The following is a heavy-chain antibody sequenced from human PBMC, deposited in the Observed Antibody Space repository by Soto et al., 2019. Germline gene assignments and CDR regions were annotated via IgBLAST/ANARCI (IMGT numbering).Heavy chain of an antibody. J-gene: IGHJ3*02. V-gene: IGHV3-21*01. CDR3: VSDLQAGAFDI. CDR2: ISSTSTYI. Sequence: EVQLVESGGGLVKPGGSLRLSCVASDFTFRNYSLNWVRQAPGKGLEWVSSISSTSTYIYYADSLKGRFTISRDNAKNSLYLQMNSLRAEDTAIYYCVSDLQAGAFDIWGQGTLVTVSS. CDR1: DFTFRNYS.